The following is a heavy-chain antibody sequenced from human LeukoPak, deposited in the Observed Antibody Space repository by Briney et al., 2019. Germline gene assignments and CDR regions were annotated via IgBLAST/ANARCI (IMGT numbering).Heavy chain of an antibody. V-gene: IGHV5-51*01. CDR3: ARRALEGASCRNGYDFDY. CDR1: GYSFTTYW. D-gene: IGHD5-18*01. Sequence: GESLKISCKGSGYSFTTYWIGWVRQMPGKGLEWMGIIYPGDSDTRYSPPFQGQVTMSADKSIRIAYLQWRSLKASDSAMYYCARRALEGASCRNGYDFDYWGQGTLVTVSS. CDR2: IYPGDSDT. J-gene: IGHJ4*02.